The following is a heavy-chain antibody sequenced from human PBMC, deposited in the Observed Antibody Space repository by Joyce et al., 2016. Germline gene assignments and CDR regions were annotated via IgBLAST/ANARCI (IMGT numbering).Heavy chain of an antibody. V-gene: IGHV4-34*01. Sequence: QVQLQQWGAGLLKPSETLSLTCAVYGGSFSGYYWTFIRQPPGKGLEWIGEINGGGISNYQPSLKSRVTILLDTSKNQVSLKLTAVTAADTAVYYCARGRGYTTSVRRRGMDVWGQGTTVTVSS. CDR2: INGGGIS. D-gene: IGHD6-13*01. CDR1: GGSFSGYY. J-gene: IGHJ6*02. CDR3: ARGRGYTTSVRRRGMDV.